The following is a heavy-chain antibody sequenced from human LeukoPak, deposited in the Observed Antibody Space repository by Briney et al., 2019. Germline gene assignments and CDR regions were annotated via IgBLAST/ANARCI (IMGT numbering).Heavy chain of an antibody. V-gene: IGHV4-4*09. CDR3: AVGYYDTRAYPHPFDF. J-gene: IGHJ4*02. D-gene: IGHD3-22*01. Sequence: SETLSVTCTVSGDAISNYYWSSIRQTPGKGLEWIGYIHTSGTTYYTPSLKSRGTISVDTSKNQFSLKLSSVPPADTAVYYCAVGYYDTRAYPHPFDFWGPGTLVTVSS. CDR1: GDAISNYY. CDR2: IHTSGTT.